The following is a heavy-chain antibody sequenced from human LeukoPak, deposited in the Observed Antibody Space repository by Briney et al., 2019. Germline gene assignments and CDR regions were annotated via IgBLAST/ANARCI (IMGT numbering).Heavy chain of an antibody. Sequence: TPSETLSLTCEVSDDSFSSHYWTWIRQPPGKGLEWIGYISHIGSTNYNPSLKSRVTISVDTSKSQFSLKLSSVTAADTAVYYCARSGGYSSSWSLWGQGTLVTVSS. V-gene: IGHV4-59*11. CDR3: ARSGGYSSSWSL. J-gene: IGHJ4*02. CDR1: DDSFSSHY. D-gene: IGHD6-13*01. CDR2: ISHIGST.